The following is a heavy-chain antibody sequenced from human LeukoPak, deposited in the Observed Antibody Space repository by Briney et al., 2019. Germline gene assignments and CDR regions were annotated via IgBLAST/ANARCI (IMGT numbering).Heavy chain of an antibody. CDR1: GFTFSSYE. Sequence: GGSLRLSCAASGFTFSSYEMNWVRQAPGKGLEWVSYISSSGSTIYYADSVKGRFTISRDNAKNSLYLQMNSLGAEDTAVYYCARDLNWETYWGQGTLVSVSS. V-gene: IGHV3-48*03. CDR2: ISSSGSTI. J-gene: IGHJ4*02. CDR3: ARDLNWETY. D-gene: IGHD7-27*01.